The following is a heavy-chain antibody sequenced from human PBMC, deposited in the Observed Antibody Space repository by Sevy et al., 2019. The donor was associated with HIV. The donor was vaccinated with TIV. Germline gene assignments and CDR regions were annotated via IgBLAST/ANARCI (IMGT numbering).Heavy chain of an antibody. CDR3: ARDRLENDPYYYYGLDV. J-gene: IGHJ6*02. V-gene: IGHV4-4*07. CDR2: IYTTGST. Sequence: SEILSLTCAVSGGSISSHHWSWIRQPAGKALEWIGRIYTTGSTNYNPSLMSRVSMSLDTSQNHLSLKLTSVTAADTAVYYCARDRLENDPYYYYGLDVWGQGTMVTVSS. CDR1: GGSISSHH. D-gene: IGHD1-1*01.